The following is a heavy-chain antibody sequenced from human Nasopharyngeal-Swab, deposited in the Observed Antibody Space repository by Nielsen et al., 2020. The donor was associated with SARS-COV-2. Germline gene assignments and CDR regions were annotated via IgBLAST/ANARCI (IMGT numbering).Heavy chain of an antibody. CDR3: ARDRQDSSGYEPFDN. CDR1: GYTFTSYG. Sequence: ASVKVSCKASGYTFTSYGISWVRQAPGQGLEWMGWISAYNGNTNYAQKLQGRVTMTTDTSTSTAYMELRSLRSDDTAVYYCARDRQDSSGYEPFDNWGQGTLVTVSS. CDR2: ISAYNGNT. J-gene: IGHJ4*02. D-gene: IGHD3-22*01. V-gene: IGHV1-18*04.